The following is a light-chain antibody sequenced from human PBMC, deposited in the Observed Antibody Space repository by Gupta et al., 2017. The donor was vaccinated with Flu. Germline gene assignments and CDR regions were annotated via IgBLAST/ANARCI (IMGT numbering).Light chain of an antibody. CDR2: NDR. J-gene: IGLJ3*02. CDR1: NIGTKS. Sequence: SSVLTQAPSLSVAPGQTASITCGGTNIGTKSVHWYQLKPGQAPRMVVYNDRARPSGIPERFSGSNSGTTATLAISGVEAGDEADYYCQVWDPSSDRWVFGGGTKVTV. V-gene: IGLV3-21*02. CDR3: QVWDPSSDRWV.